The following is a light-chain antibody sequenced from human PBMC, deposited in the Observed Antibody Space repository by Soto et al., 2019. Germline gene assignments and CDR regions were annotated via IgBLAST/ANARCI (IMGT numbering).Light chain of an antibody. Sequence: DIQMTQSPSTLSASVGDRVTITCRARQSISSWLAWYQQKPGKAPKLLSYDAASLESGVPSSFSGSGSGTAFTLTISSLQPDDFATYYCQQYNSYSWTCGQGTKVEIK. J-gene: IGKJ1*01. V-gene: IGKV1-5*01. CDR2: DAA. CDR1: QSISSW. CDR3: QQYNSYSWT.